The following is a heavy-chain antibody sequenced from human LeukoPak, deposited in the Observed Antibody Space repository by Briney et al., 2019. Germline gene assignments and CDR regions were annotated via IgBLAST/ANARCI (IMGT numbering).Heavy chain of an antibody. D-gene: IGHD6-19*01. Sequence: SETLSLTCTVSGGSISNYYWSWIRQPPGKGLEWIGYIYYSGSTNYNPSLKSRVTISVDTSKNQFSLKLSSVTAADTDVYYCARGLWQWLVDYWGQGTLLTVSS. CDR2: IYYSGST. CDR1: GGSISNYY. CDR3: ARGLWQWLVDY. J-gene: IGHJ4*02. V-gene: IGHV4-59*01.